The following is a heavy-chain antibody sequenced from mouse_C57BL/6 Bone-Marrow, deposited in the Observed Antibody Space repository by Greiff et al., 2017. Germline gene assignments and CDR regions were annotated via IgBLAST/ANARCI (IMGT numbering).Heavy chain of an antibody. V-gene: IGHV5-15*01. CDR1: GFTFSDYG. CDR3: ARQRGYYAMDY. Sequence: EVQLVESGGGLVQPGGSLKLSCAASGFTFSDYGMAWVRQAPRKGPEWVAFISNLAYSIYYADTVTGRFTIARENAKNTLYLEMSSLRSEDTAMYYCARQRGYYAMDYWGQGTSVTVSS. CDR2: ISNLAYSI. J-gene: IGHJ4*01.